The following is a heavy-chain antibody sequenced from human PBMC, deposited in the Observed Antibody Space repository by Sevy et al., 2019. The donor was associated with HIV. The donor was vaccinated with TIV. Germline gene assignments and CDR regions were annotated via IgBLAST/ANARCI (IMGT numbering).Heavy chain of an antibody. Sequence: GGSLRLSCAASGFTFSNYAMHWVRQAPGKGLEWVAVISFDGNNKDYADSVKGRFTISRDNSKNTLYLQMNSLRAEDTAVYYCARDPHSSSWPYYFDYWGQGTLVTVSS. CDR2: ISFDGNNK. D-gene: IGHD6-13*01. CDR3: ARDPHSSSWPYYFDY. J-gene: IGHJ4*02. CDR1: GFTFSNYA. V-gene: IGHV3-30*04.